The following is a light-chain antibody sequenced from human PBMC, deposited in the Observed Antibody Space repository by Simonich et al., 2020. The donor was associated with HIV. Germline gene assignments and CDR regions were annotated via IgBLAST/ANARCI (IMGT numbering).Light chain of an antibody. Sequence: QSALTQPASVSGSPGQSIIISCTGTSSDIGSYNLVSWYQPPPGKAPKLMIYEGSKRPSGVANRFSGSKSGNTASLTISGLQAEDEADYYCSSYTSSSSWVFGGGTKLTVL. CDR1: SSDIGSYNL. CDR2: EGS. V-gene: IGLV2-14*02. CDR3: SSYTSSSSWV. J-gene: IGLJ3*02.